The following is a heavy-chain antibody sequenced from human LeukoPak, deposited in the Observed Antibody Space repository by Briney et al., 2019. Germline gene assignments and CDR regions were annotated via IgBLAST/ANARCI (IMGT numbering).Heavy chain of an antibody. Sequence: GASVTVSCKASGYTFSSYHIHWVRQAPGQGLEWMGRINPSFNPGVDVTTYAQKFQGRVTLTRDTSTNTVYMELSSLRSEDTAVYYCARAWESIAGYYFDYWGQGTLVTVSS. CDR1: GYTFSSYH. J-gene: IGHJ4*02. CDR2: INPSFNPGVDVT. D-gene: IGHD1-26*01. V-gene: IGHV1-46*01. CDR3: ARAWESIAGYYFDY.